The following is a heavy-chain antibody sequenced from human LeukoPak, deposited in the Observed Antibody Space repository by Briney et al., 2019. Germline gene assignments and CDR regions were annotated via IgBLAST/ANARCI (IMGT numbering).Heavy chain of an antibody. CDR1: GYSFTSYW. V-gene: IGHV5-51*01. CDR2: IYPGDSDT. CDR3: ARQCSGGSCYSDDAFDI. J-gene: IGHJ3*02. Sequence: GESLKISCKGSGYSFTSYWIGWVRPMPGKGLEWMGIIYPGDSDTRYSPSFQGQVTISADKSISTAYLQWSSLKASDTAMYYCARQCSGGSCYSDDAFDIWGQGQWSPSLQ. D-gene: IGHD2-15*01.